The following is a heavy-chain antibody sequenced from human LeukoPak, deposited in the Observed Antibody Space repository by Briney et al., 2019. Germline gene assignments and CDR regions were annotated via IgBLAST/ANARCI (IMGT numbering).Heavy chain of an antibody. V-gene: IGHV4-59*08. J-gene: IGHJ4*02. Sequence: SETLSLTCTVSGGSIGSYYWSWIRQPPGKGLEWIGYIFYSGSTNYNPSLKSRVTISVDTSKNQFSLKLSFVTAADTAVYYCARHGSVSSGALVWGQGTLVTVSS. CDR2: IFYSGST. CDR1: GGSIGSYY. CDR3: ARHGSVSSGALV. D-gene: IGHD3-22*01.